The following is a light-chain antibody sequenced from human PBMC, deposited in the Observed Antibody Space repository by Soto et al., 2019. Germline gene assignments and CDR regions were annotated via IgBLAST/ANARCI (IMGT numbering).Light chain of an antibody. CDR3: QQYGSSPTT. CDR2: GAS. J-gene: IGKJ1*01. V-gene: IGKV3-20*01. Sequence: DIVLTQSPGTLSLSPGETATLSCRASQSVSTSYLAWYQQKPGQAPRLLIFGASSRASGIPDRFIGSGSGTDFTLTISRLEPEDFAVYYCQQYGSSPTTFGKGTKVEIK. CDR1: QSVSTSY.